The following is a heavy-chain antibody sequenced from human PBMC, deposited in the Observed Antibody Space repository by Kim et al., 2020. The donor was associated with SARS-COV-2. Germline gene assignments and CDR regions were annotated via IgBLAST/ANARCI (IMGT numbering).Heavy chain of an antibody. Sequence: GGSLRLSCAASGFTFSDYYMSWIRQAPGKGLEWVSYISSSSSYTNYADSVKGRFTISRDNAKNSLYLQMNSLRAEDTAVYYCARGGGARDYYGMDVWGQGTTVTVSS. CDR2: ISSSSSYT. J-gene: IGHJ6*02. V-gene: IGHV3-11*05. CDR1: GFTFSDYY. CDR3: ARGGGARDYYGMDV. D-gene: IGHD3-16*01.